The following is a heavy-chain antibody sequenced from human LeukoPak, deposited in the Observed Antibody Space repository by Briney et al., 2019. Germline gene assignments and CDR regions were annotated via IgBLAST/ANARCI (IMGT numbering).Heavy chain of an antibody. J-gene: IGHJ4*02. CDR3: ARVNGNSGYDIGYFDY. D-gene: IGHD5-12*01. Sequence: GGSLRLSCAACGFTFSDYYMSWIRQAQGKGLEWVSYISSSGSTIYYADSVKGRFTISRDNAKNSLYLQMNSLRAEDTAVYYCARVNGNSGYDIGYFDYWGQGTLVTVSS. CDR1: GFTFSDYY. CDR2: ISSSGSTI. V-gene: IGHV3-11*01.